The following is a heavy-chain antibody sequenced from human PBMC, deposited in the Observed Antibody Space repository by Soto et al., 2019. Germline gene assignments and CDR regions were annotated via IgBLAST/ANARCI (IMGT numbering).Heavy chain of an antibody. Sequence: ASVKVSCKASGYTFTGYYLHWVRQAPGQGLEWMGWINPNTGVTSFAQNFQGRVTMTRDTSIRTAYMELSWLRSDDTAIYYCARKLIAASGTFDYWGQGTLVTVSA. CDR1: GYTFTGYY. V-gene: IGHV1-2*02. CDR3: ARKLIAASGTFDY. J-gene: IGHJ4*02. D-gene: IGHD6-13*01. CDR2: INPNTGVT.